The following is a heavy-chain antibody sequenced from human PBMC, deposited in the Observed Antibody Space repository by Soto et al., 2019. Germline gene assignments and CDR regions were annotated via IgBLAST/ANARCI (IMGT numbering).Heavy chain of an antibody. Sequence: QVQLVQSGAEEKKPGASVKVSCKASGYTFTSYAMHWVRQAPGQRLEWMGWINAGNGNTKYSQKFQGRVTITRDTTESTAYMELSSLRSEDTAVYDCARGVAPYYFDYWGQGTLVTVSS. CDR2: INAGNGNT. CDR3: ARGVAPYYFDY. CDR1: GYTFTSYA. J-gene: IGHJ4*02. D-gene: IGHD2-15*01. V-gene: IGHV1-3*05.